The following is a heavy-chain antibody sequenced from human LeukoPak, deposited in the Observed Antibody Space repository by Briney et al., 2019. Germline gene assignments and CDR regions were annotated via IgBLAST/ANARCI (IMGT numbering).Heavy chain of an antibody. D-gene: IGHD6-13*01. V-gene: IGHV4-59*01. Sequence: SETLSLTCSVSGGSISTYFWSWIRQPPGKGLEWIGNIYYSGSTRYNPSLKSRVTMSIDMSKNQFSLKLYSLTAADTAVYYCARDLRQQLVNNWFDPWGQGTLVTVSS. J-gene: IGHJ5*02. CDR3: ARDLRQQLVNNWFDP. CDR1: GGSISTYF. CDR2: IYYSGST.